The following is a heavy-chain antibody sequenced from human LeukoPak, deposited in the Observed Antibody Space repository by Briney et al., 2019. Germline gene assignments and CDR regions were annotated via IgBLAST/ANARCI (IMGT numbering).Heavy chain of an antibody. Sequence: SETLSLTCTVSGGSISSGGYYWSWIRQPPGKGLEWIGYIYHSGSTYYNPSLKSRVTISVDRSKNQFSLKLSSVTAADTAVYYCARGSIAVAGTWGQGTLVTVSS. CDR3: ARGSIAVAGT. V-gene: IGHV4-30-2*01. J-gene: IGHJ5*02. CDR1: GGSISSGGYY. D-gene: IGHD6-19*01. CDR2: IYHSGST.